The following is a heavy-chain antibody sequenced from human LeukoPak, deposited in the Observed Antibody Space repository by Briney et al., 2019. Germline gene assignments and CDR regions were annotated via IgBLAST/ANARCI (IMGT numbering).Heavy chain of an antibody. CDR1: GYTFTSYG. CDR2: ISAYNGNT. D-gene: IGHD3-9*01. CDR3: ARANFDWSNDAFDI. V-gene: IGHV1-18*01. J-gene: IGHJ3*02. Sequence: ASVKVSCKASGYTFTSYGISWVRQAPGQGLEWMGWISAYNGNTNYAQKLQGRVTMNTDTSTSTANMELRSLRSDDTAVYYCARANFDWSNDAFDIWGQGTMVTVSS.